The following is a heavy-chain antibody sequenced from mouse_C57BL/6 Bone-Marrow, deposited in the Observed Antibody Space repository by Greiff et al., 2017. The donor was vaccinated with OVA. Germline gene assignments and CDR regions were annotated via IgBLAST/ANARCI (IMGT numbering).Heavy chain of an antibody. V-gene: IGHV1-72*01. Sequence: QVQLKQPGAELVKPGASVKLSCKASGYTFTSYWMHWVKQRPGRGLEWIGRIDPNSGGTKYNEKFKSKATLTVDKPSSTAYMQLSSLTSEDSAVYYCARHFSYWYFDVWGTGTTVTVSS. CDR3: ARHFSYWYFDV. CDR1: GYTFTSYW. CDR2: IDPNSGGT. J-gene: IGHJ1*03.